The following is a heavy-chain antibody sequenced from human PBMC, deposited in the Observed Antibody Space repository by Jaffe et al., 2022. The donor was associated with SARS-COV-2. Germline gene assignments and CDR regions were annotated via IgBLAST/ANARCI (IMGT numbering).Heavy chain of an antibody. CDR2: ISYSGKT. CDR3: ARDASDYGDYLPIPYWYFDL. V-gene: IGHV4-30-4*01. CDR1: GVSVSSGEYY. Sequence: QVQVQESGPGLVKPSQTLSLTCSVSGVSVSSGEYYWSWVRQPPGKGLEWIGFISYSGKTFYNTALKSRVSISLDTSRNQFSLRLNSVTAADTAVYYCARDASDYGDYLPIPYWYFDLWGRGTLVTVSS. D-gene: IGHD4-17*01. J-gene: IGHJ2*01.